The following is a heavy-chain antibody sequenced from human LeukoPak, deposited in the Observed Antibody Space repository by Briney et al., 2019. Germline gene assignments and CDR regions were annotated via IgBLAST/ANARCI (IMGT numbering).Heavy chain of an antibody. Sequence: ASVKVSCKASGYTFTSYYMHWVRQAPGQGLEWMGIINPSGGSTSYAQKFQGRVTMTRDTSTSTVYMELSSLRSEDTAVYYCATVGYCSSTSCYAGDYWGQGTLVPVSS. CDR3: ATVGYCSSTSCYAGDY. V-gene: IGHV1-46*01. CDR2: INPSGGST. D-gene: IGHD2-2*01. CDR1: GYTFTSYY. J-gene: IGHJ4*02.